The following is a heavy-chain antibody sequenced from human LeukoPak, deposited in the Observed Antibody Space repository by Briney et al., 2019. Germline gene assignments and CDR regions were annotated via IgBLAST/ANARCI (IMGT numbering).Heavy chain of an antibody. CDR1: GFTFRSYG. J-gene: IGHJ4*02. Sequence: GGSLRLSCAASGFTFRSYGLSWFRQAPGKGLEWVSVIYSGGSTYYADSVKGRFTISRDNSKNTLYLQMNSLRAEDTAVYYCARERGDYWGQGTLVTVSS. CDR2: IYSGGST. V-gene: IGHV3-53*01. CDR3: ARERGDY.